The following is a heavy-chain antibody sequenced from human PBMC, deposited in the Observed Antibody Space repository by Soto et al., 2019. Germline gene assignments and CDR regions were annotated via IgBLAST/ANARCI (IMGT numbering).Heavy chain of an antibody. J-gene: IGHJ6*02. Sequence: EVQLVESGGGLVQPGGSLKLSCAASGFTFSGSAVHWVRQASGQGLEWVGRIRSKANNYATAYAASVHGRFTIFRDDIKNTAYLHMNTLKTEDSAVYNCTNPQVYYGMDVWGQGTTVTVSS. CDR3: TNPQVYYGMDV. CDR1: GFTFSGSA. V-gene: IGHV3-73*02. CDR2: IRSKANNYAT.